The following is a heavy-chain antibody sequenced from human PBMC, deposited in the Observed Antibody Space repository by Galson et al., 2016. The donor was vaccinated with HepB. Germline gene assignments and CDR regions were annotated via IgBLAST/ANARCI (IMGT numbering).Heavy chain of an antibody. CDR3: TRGVTPGD. J-gene: IGHJ4*02. V-gene: IGHV3-7*03. CDR1: GFTFSNFW. D-gene: IGHD4-23*01. CDR2: IKQDGSEK. Sequence: SLRLSCAASGFTFSNFWMTWIRQAPGKGLEWVANIKQDGSEKNYVDSVKGRFTISRDNMKNLLFLQMHSLRVDDTAMYYCTRGVTPGDWGQGTLVAVSS.